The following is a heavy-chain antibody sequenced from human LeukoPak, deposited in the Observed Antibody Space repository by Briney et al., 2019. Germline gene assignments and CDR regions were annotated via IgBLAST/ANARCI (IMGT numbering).Heavy chain of an antibody. CDR1: GGSISTYY. V-gene: IGHV4-59*01. Sequence: SETLSLTCSVSGGSISTYYWSWIRQPPGKGRDWIGYIYYSGSTNYNPSLKSRVIISVDTSKNQFSLDLTSVTAADSAVYFCARSYSNFYYGMDVWGQGTTVTVSS. J-gene: IGHJ6*02. D-gene: IGHD4-11*01. CDR2: IYYSGST. CDR3: ARSYSNFYYGMDV.